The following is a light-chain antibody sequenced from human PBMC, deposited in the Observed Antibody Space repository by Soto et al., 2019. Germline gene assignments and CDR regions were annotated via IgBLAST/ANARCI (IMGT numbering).Light chain of an antibody. CDR1: QSVSSN. CDR3: QQYNNWPLGT. Sequence: EIVMTQSPATLSVSPGERATLSCRASQSVSSNLAWYQQKPGQAPRLLIYGASTRATGIPARFSGSGSGTEFTLTISSLQSEDFEVYYCQQYNNWPLGTFGPGTKVDIK. J-gene: IGKJ3*01. CDR2: GAS. V-gene: IGKV3-15*01.